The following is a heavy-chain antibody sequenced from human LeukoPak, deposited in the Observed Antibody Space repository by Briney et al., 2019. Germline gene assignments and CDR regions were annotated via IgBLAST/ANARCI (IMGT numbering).Heavy chain of an antibody. CDR1: GYSFTSYW. Sequence: GGSLQISCQGSGYSFTSYWIGWVRQLPGKGLEWMGIIYPGDSDTRYSPSFQGQVTISADKSISTAYLQWSSLKASDTAMYYCARGVYCSSTSCYQFDYWGQGTLVTVSS. D-gene: IGHD2-2*01. CDR2: IYPGDSDT. CDR3: ARGVYCSSTSCYQFDY. J-gene: IGHJ4*02. V-gene: IGHV5-51*01.